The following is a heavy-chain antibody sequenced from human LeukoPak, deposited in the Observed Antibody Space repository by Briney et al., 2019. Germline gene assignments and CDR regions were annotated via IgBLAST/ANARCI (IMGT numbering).Heavy chain of an antibody. Sequence: GGSLRLSCAASGFTVSSYYMTWVRQAPGKGLEWVSVIYSCGSTYYADSVKGRVAISRDNSNNTVFLQMNIVRAEDTAVYYCARSYSNHLFGLDVWGQGIMVTVSS. CDR1: GFTVSSYY. V-gene: IGHV3-66*01. CDR2: IYSCGST. J-gene: IGHJ6*02. CDR3: ARSYSNHLFGLDV. D-gene: IGHD4-11*01.